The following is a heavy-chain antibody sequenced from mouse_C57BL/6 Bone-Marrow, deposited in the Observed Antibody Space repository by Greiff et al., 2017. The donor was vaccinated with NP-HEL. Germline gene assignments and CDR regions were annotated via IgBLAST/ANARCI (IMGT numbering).Heavy chain of an antibody. V-gene: IGHV1-19*01. CDR2: INPYNGGT. J-gene: IGHJ3*01. D-gene: IGHD2-4*01. CDR1: GYTFTDYY. Sequence: EVKLQQSGPVLVKPGASVKMSCKASGYTFTDYYMNWVKQSHGKSLEWIGVINPYNGGTSYNQKFKGKATLTVDKSSSTAYMELNSLTSEDSAVYYCAPIYYDYDGVCWGQGTLVTVSA. CDR3: APIYYDYDGVC.